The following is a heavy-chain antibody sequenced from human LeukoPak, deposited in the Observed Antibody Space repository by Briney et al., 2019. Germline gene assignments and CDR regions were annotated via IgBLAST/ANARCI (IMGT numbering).Heavy chain of an antibody. J-gene: IGHJ4*02. Sequence: ASVKVSCKVSGYTLTELSMHWVRQAPGKGLEWMGGFDPEDGETIYAQKFQGRVTMTEDTSTDTAYMELSSLRSEDTAVYYCATTSLRGQYFDYWGQGTLVTVPS. V-gene: IGHV1-24*01. CDR2: FDPEDGET. CDR1: GYTLTELS. CDR3: ATTSLRGQYFDY.